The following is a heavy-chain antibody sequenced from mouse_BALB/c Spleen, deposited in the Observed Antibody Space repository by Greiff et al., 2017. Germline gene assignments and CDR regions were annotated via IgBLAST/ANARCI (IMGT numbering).Heavy chain of an antibody. Sequence: EVQLQQSGPGLVKPSQSLSLTCTVTGYSITSDYAWNWIRQFPGNKLEWMGYISYSGSTSYNPSLKSRISITRDTSKNQFFLQLNSVTTEDTATYYCAIYGYYYAMDYWGQGTSVTVSS. CDR2: ISYSGST. CDR3: AIYGYYYAMDY. J-gene: IGHJ4*01. D-gene: IGHD1-1*01. CDR1: GYSITSDYA. V-gene: IGHV3-2*02.